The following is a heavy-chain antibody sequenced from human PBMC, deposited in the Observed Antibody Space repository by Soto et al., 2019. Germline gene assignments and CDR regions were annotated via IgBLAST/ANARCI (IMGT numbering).Heavy chain of an antibody. D-gene: IGHD3-16*01. J-gene: IGHJ3*02. CDR3: AKVLSTLGAFDI. CDR2: ISWNSGSI. V-gene: IGHV3-9*01. Sequence: EVQLVESGGGLVQPGRSLRLSCAASGFTFDDDAMHWVRQAPGKGLEWVSGISWNSGSIGYADSVKGRFTISRDNAKNSLYLQMNSLRAEDTALYYCAKVLSTLGAFDIWGQGTMVTVSS. CDR1: GFTFDDDA.